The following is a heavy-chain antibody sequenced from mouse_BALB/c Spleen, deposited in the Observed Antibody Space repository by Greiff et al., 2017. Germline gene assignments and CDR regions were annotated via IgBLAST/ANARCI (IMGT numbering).Heavy chain of an antibody. CDR1: GFSLTSYG. J-gene: IGHJ1*01. CDR2: IWAGGST. Sequence: VHLVESGPGLVAPSQSLSITCTVSGFSLTSYGVHWVRQPPGKGLEWLGVIWAGGSTNYNSALMSRLSISKDNSKSQVFLKMNSLQTDDTAMYYCAREGKSTMITKDWYFDVWGAGTTVTVSS. V-gene: IGHV2-9*02. CDR3: AREGKSTMITKDWYFDV. D-gene: IGHD2-4*01.